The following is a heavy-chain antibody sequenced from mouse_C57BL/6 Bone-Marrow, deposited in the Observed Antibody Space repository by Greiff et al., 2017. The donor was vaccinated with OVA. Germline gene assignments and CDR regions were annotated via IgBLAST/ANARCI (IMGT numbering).Heavy chain of an antibody. CDR3: TRSHNYSNYLAWFAY. J-gene: IGHJ3*01. CDR1: GYTFTSYW. D-gene: IGHD2-5*01. Sequence: VQLQQPGAELVKPGASVKMSCKASGYTFTSYWITWVKQRPGQGLEWIGAIYPGNSDTSYNQKFKGKAKLTAVTSASTAYMELSSLTNEDSAVYYCTRSHNYSNYLAWFAYWGQGTLVTVSA. CDR2: IYPGNSDT. V-gene: IGHV1-5*01.